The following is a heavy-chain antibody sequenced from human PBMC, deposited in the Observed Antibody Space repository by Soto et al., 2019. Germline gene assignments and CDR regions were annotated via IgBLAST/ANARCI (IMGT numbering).Heavy chain of an antibody. Sequence: GGSLRLSCAASGFTFSSYEMNWVRQAPGKGLEWVSYISSSGSTIYYADSVKGRFTISRDSAKSSLFLQMNSLRAEDTAVYYCERGPDFGSGHLPFDYWGQGTQVTVPS. D-gene: IGHD3-3*01. V-gene: IGHV3-48*03. CDR1: GFTFSSYE. CDR3: ERGPDFGSGHLPFDY. CDR2: ISSSGSTI. J-gene: IGHJ4*02.